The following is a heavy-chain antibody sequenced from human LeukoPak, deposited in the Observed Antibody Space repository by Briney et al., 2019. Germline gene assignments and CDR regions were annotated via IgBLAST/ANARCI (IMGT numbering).Heavy chain of an antibody. V-gene: IGHV4-61*02. CDR1: GGSISSGSYY. D-gene: IGHD3-3*01. Sequence: SETLSLTCTVSGGSISSGSYYWSWIRQPAGKGLEWIGRIYTSGSTNYNPSLKSRVTISVDTSKNQFSLKLSPVTAADTAVYYCARENPDATYYDFWSGYYTRSDAFDIWGQGTMVTVSS. CDR3: ARENPDATYYDFWSGYYTRSDAFDI. J-gene: IGHJ3*02. CDR2: IYTSGST.